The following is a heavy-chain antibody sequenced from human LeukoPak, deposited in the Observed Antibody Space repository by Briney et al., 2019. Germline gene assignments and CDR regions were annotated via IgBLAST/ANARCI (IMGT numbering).Heavy chain of an antibody. Sequence: SETLSLTCAVYGGSFSGYYWSWIRQPPGKGLEWIGEINHSGSTNYNPSLKSRVTTSVDTSKSQFSLKLSSVTAADTAVYYCARVCYDSSGYYYDYWGQGTLVTVSS. CDR3: ARVCYDSSGYYYDY. V-gene: IGHV4-34*01. D-gene: IGHD3-22*01. CDR1: GGSFSGYY. CDR2: INHSGST. J-gene: IGHJ4*02.